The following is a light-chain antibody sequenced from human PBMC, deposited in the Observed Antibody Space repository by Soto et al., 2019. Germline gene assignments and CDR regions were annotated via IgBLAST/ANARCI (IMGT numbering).Light chain of an antibody. CDR3: QQYGSSFFT. CDR2: GAS. J-gene: IGKJ4*01. V-gene: IGKV3-20*01. Sequence: EIVLTQSPATLSLSPGERATPSCRASQGVNTYLPCYQRKPGQAPWLLIYGASSRATGIPDRFSGSGSGTDFALTISRLEPEDFAVYYCQQYGSSFFTFGGGTKVEIK. CDR1: QGVNTY.